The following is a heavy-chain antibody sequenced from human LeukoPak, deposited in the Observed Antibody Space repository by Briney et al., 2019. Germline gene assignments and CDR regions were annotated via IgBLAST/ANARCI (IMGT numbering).Heavy chain of an antibody. D-gene: IGHD2-21*01. V-gene: IGHV3-33*01. CDR2: LVYDERN. CDR1: GFPFSSYG. Sequence: GGSLRLSCAASGFPFSSYGMHWVRQAPGKGLEWVARLVYDERNDYANSVKGRFTISRDNSKNMLYLQMDNLRVDDTAAYYCARDLSAAYDFWGQGILVTVSS. J-gene: IGHJ4*02. CDR3: ARDLSAAYDF.